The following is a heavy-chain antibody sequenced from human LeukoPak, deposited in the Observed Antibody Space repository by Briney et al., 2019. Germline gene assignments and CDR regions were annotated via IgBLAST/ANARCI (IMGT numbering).Heavy chain of an antibody. J-gene: IGHJ4*02. V-gene: IGHV3-53*05. D-gene: IGHD3-10*01. CDR1: GFTVSSNY. CDR2: IYSGGST. Sequence: GSLRLSCAASGFTVSSNYMSWVRQAPGKGLEWVSVIYSGGSTYYADSVKGRFTISRDNSKNTLYLQMNSLRAEDTAVYYCAKDRVLWFGEGIDYWGQGTLVTVSS. CDR3: AKDRVLWFGEGIDY.